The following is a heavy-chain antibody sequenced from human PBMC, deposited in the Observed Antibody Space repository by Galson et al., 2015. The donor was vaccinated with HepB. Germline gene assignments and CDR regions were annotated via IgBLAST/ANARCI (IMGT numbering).Heavy chain of an antibody. J-gene: IGHJ5*02. V-gene: IGHV3-74*01. CDR2: INSDGSST. Sequence: SLRLSCAASEFTLSDYWMHWVRQAPGKGLVWVSRINSDGSSTSYADSVKGRFTISRDNAKNTLYLQMNSLRAEDTAVYYCAKDSSGYSHNWFDPWGQGTLVTVSS. D-gene: IGHD3-22*01. CDR3: AKDSSGYSHNWFDP. CDR1: EFTLSDYW.